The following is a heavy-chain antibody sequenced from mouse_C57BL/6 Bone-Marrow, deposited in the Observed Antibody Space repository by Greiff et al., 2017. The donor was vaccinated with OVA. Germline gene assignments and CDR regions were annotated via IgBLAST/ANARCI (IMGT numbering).Heavy chain of an antibody. J-gene: IGHJ2*01. V-gene: IGHV5-4*03. CDR1: GFTFSSYA. D-gene: IGHD1-1*01. CDR3: ARAIYYYGRGFDY. Sequence: EVMLVESGGGLVKPGGSLKLSCAASGFTFSSYAMSWVRQTPEKRLEWVATISDGGSYTYYPDNVKGRFTISRDNAKNNLYLQMSHLKSEDTAMYYCARAIYYYGRGFDYWGQGTTLTVSS. CDR2: ISDGGSYT.